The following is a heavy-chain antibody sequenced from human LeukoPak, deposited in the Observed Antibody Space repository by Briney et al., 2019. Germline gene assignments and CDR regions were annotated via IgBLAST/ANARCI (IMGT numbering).Heavy chain of an antibody. CDR2: IYHSGST. CDR1: GYSISSGYY. V-gene: IGHV4-38-2*02. CDR3: ASYGSGSYYPFDP. J-gene: IGHJ5*02. Sequence: SETLSLTCTVSGYSISSGYYWGWIRQPPGQGLEWIGSIYHSGSTYYNPSLKSRVTISVDTSKNQFSLKLSSVTAADTAVYYCASYGSGSYYPFDPWGQGTLVTVSS. D-gene: IGHD3-10*01.